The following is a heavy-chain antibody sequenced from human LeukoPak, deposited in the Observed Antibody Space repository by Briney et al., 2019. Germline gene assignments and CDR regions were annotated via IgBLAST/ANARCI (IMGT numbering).Heavy chain of an antibody. CDR2: IYYSGST. D-gene: IGHD3-22*01. CDR1: GGSISSSSYY. V-gene: IGHV4-39*01. J-gene: IGHJ4*02. Sequence: SETLSLTCTVSGGSISSSSYYWGWIRQPPGKGLEWIGSIYYSGSTYYNPSLKSRVTISVDTSKNQFSLKLSSVTAADTAVYYCARQLEGTYYYDSSGYYYFDYWGQGTLVTVSS. CDR3: ARQLEGTYYYDSSGYYYFDY.